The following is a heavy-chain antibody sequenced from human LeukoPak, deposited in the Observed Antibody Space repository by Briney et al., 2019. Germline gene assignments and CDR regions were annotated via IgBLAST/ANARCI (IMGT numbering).Heavy chain of an antibody. Sequence: SQTLSLTCTVSGGSISSYYWSWIRQPPGKGLEWIGYIYYSGSTNYNPSLKSRVTISVDTSKNQFSLKLSSVTAADTAVYYCASRRIVGALGGFDYWGQGTLVTVSS. J-gene: IGHJ4*02. CDR1: GGSISSYY. CDR3: ASRRIVGALGGFDY. D-gene: IGHD1-26*01. V-gene: IGHV4-59*01. CDR2: IYYSGST.